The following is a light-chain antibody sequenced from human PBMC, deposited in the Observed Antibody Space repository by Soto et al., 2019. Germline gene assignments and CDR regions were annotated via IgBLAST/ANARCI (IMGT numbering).Light chain of an antibody. CDR3: QQLNSYPLT. J-gene: IGKJ4*01. Sequence: DIQLTQPPSFLSASVGDRVTITCRASQGISSYLAWYQQKPGKAPKLLIYAASTLQSGVPSRFSGSGSGTEFTLTISSLQPEDFATYYSQQLNSYPLTFGGGTKVEIK. CDR1: QGISSY. CDR2: AAS. V-gene: IGKV1-9*01.